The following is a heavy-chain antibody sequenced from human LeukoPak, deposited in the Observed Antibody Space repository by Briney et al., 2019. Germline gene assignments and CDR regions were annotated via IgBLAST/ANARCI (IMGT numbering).Heavy chain of an antibody. CDR1: GGSFRANY. D-gene: IGHD1-20*01. CDR3: VTNWNDSYALY. V-gene: IGHV4-34*01. CDR2: INHSGST. J-gene: IGHJ4*02. Sequence: SETLSLTCAVYGGSFRANYWSWIRQPPGKGLEWIGEINHSGSTNYNPSLKSRVTISVDTSKNQFSLKLSSVTAADTAVYYCVTNWNDSYALYWGQGTLVTVSS.